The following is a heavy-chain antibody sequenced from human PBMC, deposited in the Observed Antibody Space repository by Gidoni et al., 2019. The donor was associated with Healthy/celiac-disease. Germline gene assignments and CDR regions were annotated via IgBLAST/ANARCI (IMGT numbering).Heavy chain of an antibody. V-gene: IGHV3-30*18. CDR2: ISYDGSNE. CDR1: GFTASSHG. J-gene: IGHJ6*02. D-gene: IGHD6-19*01. CDR3: AKDPGSSGWYGTYYYYYYGMDV. Sequence: QVQLVESGRGVVQPGRYLRLPCAASGFTASSHGMHWVRQAPGKGLGWVAVISYDGSNETYADSVKGRFTISRDNSKNTLYLQMNSLRAEDTAVYYCAKDPGSSGWYGTYYYYYYGMDVWGQGTTVTVSS.